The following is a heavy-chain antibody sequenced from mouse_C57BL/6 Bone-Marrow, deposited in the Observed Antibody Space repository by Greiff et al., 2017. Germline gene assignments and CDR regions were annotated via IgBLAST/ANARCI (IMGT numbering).Heavy chain of an antibody. CDR3: ARPIYYYGSSSFAY. J-gene: IGHJ3*01. CDR2: ISSGSSTI. D-gene: IGHD1-1*01. CDR1: GFTFSDYG. V-gene: IGHV5-17*01. Sequence: EVKLMESGGGLVKPGGSLKLSCAASGFTFSDYGMHWVRQAPEKGLEWVAYISSGSSTIYYADTVKGRFTLSRDNAKNTLFLQMTSLRSEDTAMYYCARPIYYYGSSSFAYWGQGTLVTVSA.